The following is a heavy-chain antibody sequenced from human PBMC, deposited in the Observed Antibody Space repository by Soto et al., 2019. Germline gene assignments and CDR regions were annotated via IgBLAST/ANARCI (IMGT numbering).Heavy chain of an antibody. CDR2: INPNSGGT. D-gene: IGHD6-13*01. Sequence: ASVKVSCKASGYTFTGYYMHWVRQAPGQGLEWMGWINPNSGGTNYAQKFQGRVTMTRDTSISTAYMELSRLRSDDTAVYYCAREIAAAGNWWFDPWGQGPLVPVSP. V-gene: IGHV1-2*02. CDR1: GYTFTGYY. J-gene: IGHJ5*02. CDR3: AREIAAAGNWWFDP.